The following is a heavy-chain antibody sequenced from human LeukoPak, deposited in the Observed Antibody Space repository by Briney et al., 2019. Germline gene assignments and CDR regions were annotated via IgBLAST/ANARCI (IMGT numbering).Heavy chain of an antibody. CDR3: ARIRDYGDYSVDC. D-gene: IGHD4-17*01. V-gene: IGHV3-48*02. CDR2: IHSGGTSI. CDR1: GFTFSSYS. Sequence: GGSLRLSCVASGFTFSSYSMTWVRQAPGKGLEWISFIHSGGTSIYYADSVKGRFPISRDNAKSSLYLQMISLRDEDTAVYYCARIRDYGDYSVDCWGQGTLVTVSS. J-gene: IGHJ4*02.